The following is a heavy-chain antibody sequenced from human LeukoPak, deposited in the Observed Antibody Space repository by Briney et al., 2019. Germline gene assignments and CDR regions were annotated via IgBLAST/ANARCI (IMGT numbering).Heavy chain of an antibody. D-gene: IGHD3-22*01. CDR3: TTDSLAMIDGFDP. V-gene: IGHV3-15*07. J-gene: IGHJ5*02. CDR1: GFTFNNVW. CDR2: IKSKTDGGTT. Sequence: GGSLRLSCAASGFTFNNVWMNWGRQAPGKGLEWVGRIKSKTDGGTTDYAAPVKGRFTISRDDSKNTLYLQMNSLKTEDTAVYYCTTDSLAMIDGFDPWGQGTLVTVSS.